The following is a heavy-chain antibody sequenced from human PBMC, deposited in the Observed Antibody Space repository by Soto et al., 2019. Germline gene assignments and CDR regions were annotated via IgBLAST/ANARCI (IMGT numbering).Heavy chain of an antibody. J-gene: IGHJ4*02. CDR2: INHSGST. D-gene: IGHD6-13*01. Sequence: PSETLSLTCAVYGGSFSGYYWSWIRQPPGKGLEWIGEINHSGSTNYNPSLKSRVTISVDTSKNQFSLKLSSVTAADTAVYYCGREVAARKPFDYWGQGTLVTVSS. V-gene: IGHV4-34*01. CDR3: GREVAARKPFDY. CDR1: GGSFSGYY.